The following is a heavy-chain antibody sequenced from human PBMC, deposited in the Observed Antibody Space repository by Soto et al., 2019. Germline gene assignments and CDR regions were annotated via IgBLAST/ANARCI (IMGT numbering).Heavy chain of an antibody. CDR2: ISGSGVST. CDR3: AKVGDYGDYDDY. D-gene: IGHD4-17*01. V-gene: IGHV3-23*01. Sequence: GGSLIISCGSSGFRFTNYSMNWVRQAPGKGLEWVSGISGSGVSTYYADSVKGRFTISRDNSKNTLDLQMNSLRGEDTAVYYCAKVGDYGDYDDYWGQGTPVTVSS. CDR1: GFRFTNYS. J-gene: IGHJ4*02.